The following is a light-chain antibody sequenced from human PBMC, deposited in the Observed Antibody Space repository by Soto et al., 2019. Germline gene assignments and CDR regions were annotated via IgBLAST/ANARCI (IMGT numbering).Light chain of an antibody. V-gene: IGKV3-15*01. CDR3: QQYNNWTLA. CDR1: QSVSSN. J-gene: IGKJ1*01. Sequence: IVLTQSPVTLSVSPGERATLSCRASQSVSSNLAWYQQKHGQAPRLLIYGASTRATGIPARFSGSVSGTEGTLTISSLKSEDGSVYYCQQYNNWTLAFGQGTKVDIK. CDR2: GAS.